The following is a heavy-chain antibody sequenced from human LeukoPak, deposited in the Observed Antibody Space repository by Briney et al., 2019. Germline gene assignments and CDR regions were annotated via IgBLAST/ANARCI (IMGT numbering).Heavy chain of an antibody. D-gene: IGHD3-10*01. CDR1: GFTFSDYY. CDR3: ARGSWTGSSPSY. J-gene: IGHJ4*02. Sequence: GGSLRLSCAAPGFTFSDYYMSWIRQAPGKGLEWVSYISSSSRYTNYADSVKGRFTISRDNAKNSLYLQMNSLRAEDTAVYYCARGSWTGSSPSYWGQGTLVTVSS. V-gene: IGHV3-11*06. CDR2: ISSSSRYT.